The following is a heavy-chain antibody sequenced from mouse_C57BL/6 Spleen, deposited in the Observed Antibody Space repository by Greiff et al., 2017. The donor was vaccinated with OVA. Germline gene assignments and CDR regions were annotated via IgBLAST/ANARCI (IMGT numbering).Heavy chain of an antibody. Sequence: QVQLQQPGAELVRPGASVKLSCKASGYTFTSYWMDWVKQRPGQGLEWIGNIDPTNGGTHYNQKFKGKATLTVDKSSSTAYMQLSSLTSEDSAVYDSAREELDATDNAMDYWGQGATVTVS. CDR1: GYTFTSYW. CDR2: IDPTNGGT. V-gene: IGHV1-61*01. D-gene: IGHD3-1*01. J-gene: IGHJ4*01. CDR3: AREELDATDNAMDY.